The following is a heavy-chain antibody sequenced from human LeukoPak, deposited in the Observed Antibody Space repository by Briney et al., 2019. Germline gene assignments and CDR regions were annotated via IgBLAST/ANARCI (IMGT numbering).Heavy chain of an antibody. CDR1: GGSISSGGYY. CDR2: IYYSGST. V-gene: IGHV4-31*03. D-gene: IGHD3-16*02. Sequence: SQTLSLTCTVSGGSISSGGYYWSWIRQHPGKGLEWIGYIYYSGSTYYNPSLKSRVTISVDTSKNQFSLKLSSVTAADAAVYYCARSLGSYRYNWFDPGGEGTLVTVSS. J-gene: IGHJ5*02. CDR3: ARSLGSYRYNWFDP.